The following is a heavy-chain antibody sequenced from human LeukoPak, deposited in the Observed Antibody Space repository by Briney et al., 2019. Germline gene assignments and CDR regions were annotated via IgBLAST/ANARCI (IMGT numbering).Heavy chain of an antibody. V-gene: IGHV4-4*02. CDR2: IYHSEST. CDR1: GGSISSSNW. Sequence: PSETLSLTCAVSGGSISSSNWWSWVRPPPGKGLEWIGEIYHSESTNYNPSLKRRVTISVDKSKNQFPLKLSSVTAADTAVYYCARMNEQWLVLGYWGQGTLVTVSS. CDR3: ARMNEQWLVLGY. J-gene: IGHJ4*02. D-gene: IGHD6-19*01.